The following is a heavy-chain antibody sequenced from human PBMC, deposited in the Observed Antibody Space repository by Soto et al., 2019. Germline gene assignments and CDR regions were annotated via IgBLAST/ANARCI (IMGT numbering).Heavy chain of an antibody. J-gene: IGHJ4*02. CDR1: GFTFIIYE. CDR3: AAALEDGYNYFEY. Sequence: EVQLVESGGGLVQPGGSLRLSCAASGFTFIIYEMNWVRQAPGKGPEWVSYVSSTGSAIYYADSVKGRFTISRDNAKKSLYLQMNSLRAEDTAVYYCAAALEDGYNYFEYWGQGALVTVSS. D-gene: IGHD5-12*01. CDR2: VSSTGSAI. V-gene: IGHV3-48*03.